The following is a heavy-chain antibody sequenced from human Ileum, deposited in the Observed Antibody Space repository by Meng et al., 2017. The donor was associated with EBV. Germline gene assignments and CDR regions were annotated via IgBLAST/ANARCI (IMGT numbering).Heavy chain of an antibody. CDR3: ARGQNYYGSGSLIDY. V-gene: IGHV1-18*01. D-gene: IGHD3-10*01. J-gene: IGHJ4*02. CDR2: FSVYNGNT. Sequence: QVQPVQSGAEVKKPGASVKVSCKASGYTFTSYGISWVRQAPGQGLEWMGWFSVYNGNTIYAQKLQDRVTMTTDTSTSTAYMELRSLRSDDTAVYYCARGQNYYGSGSLIDYWGQGTLVTVSS. CDR1: GYTFTSYG.